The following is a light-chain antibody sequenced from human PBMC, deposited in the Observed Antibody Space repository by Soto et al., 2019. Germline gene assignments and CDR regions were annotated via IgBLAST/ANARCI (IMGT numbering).Light chain of an antibody. Sequence: DIQMTQSPSSLSASVGDRVTITCRANQSIDTFLNWYQQKIGKAPKLLIYAASNLQSGVPSRLSGSGSGTDFTLTISSLQPDDFATDDGQQSYRNLFFTFGPGTKLDIK. CDR1: QSIDTF. CDR3: QQSYRNLFFT. J-gene: IGKJ3*01. CDR2: AAS. V-gene: IGKV1-39*01.